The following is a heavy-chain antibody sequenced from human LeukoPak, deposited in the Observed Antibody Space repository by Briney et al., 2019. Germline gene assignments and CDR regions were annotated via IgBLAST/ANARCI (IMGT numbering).Heavy chain of an antibody. CDR2: IHSSGNT. Sequence: PSETLSLTCTVSIGSVNSGVYYWGWIRQPPGKGLEWIGSIHSSGNTYYNPSLKSRVTISVDTSKNHFSLKLSSVTAADRAVYYCARDLGVYSSSWNLYYYYGMDVWGQGTTVTVSS. V-gene: IGHV4-39*02. CDR1: IGSVNSGVYY. CDR3: ARDLGVYSSSWNLYYYYGMDV. D-gene: IGHD6-13*01. J-gene: IGHJ6*02.